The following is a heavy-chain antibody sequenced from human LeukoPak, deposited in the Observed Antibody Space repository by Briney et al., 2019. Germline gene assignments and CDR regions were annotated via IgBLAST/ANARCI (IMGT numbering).Heavy chain of an antibody. CDR1: GYTFISYG. J-gene: IGHJ4*02. CDR3: VRSTLTKEDY. V-gene: IGHV1-18*01. Sequence: ASVKVSCKASGYTFISYGISWVRQAPGQGLEWMGWISAYNGDTNYAQKFQGRVTMTTDTSTTTDYMELRSLRSDDTAVYYCVRSTLTKEDYWGQGTLVTVSS. D-gene: IGHD1-1*01. CDR2: ISAYNGDT.